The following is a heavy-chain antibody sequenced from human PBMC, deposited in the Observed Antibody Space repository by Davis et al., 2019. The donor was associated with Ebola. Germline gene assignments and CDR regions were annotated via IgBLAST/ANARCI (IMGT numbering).Heavy chain of an antibody. Sequence: PGGSLRLSCAASGFTFSSYSMDWVRQAPGKGLEWVSSLSSGSDYIHYADSVKGRFTISRDNAKNSLYLQMNSLRAEDTAVYYCARGLYYYLDVWGKGTTVTVSS. CDR2: LSSGSDYI. CDR1: GFTFSSYS. V-gene: IGHV3-21*01. J-gene: IGHJ6*03. CDR3: ARGLYYYLDV.